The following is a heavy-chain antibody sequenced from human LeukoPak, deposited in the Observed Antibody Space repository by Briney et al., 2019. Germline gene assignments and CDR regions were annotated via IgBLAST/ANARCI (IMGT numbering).Heavy chain of an antibody. CDR3: ARDAPGLANWGSGFDY. J-gene: IGHJ4*02. Sequence: PSETLSLTCTVSGGSISSYYWSWIRQPPGKGLEWIGYIYYSGSTKYNPSLKSRVTISVDTSKNQFSLKLSSVTAADTAVYYCARDAPGLANWGSGFDYWGQGTLVTVSS. V-gene: IGHV4-59*01. CDR2: IYYSGST. CDR1: GGSISSYY. D-gene: IGHD7-27*01.